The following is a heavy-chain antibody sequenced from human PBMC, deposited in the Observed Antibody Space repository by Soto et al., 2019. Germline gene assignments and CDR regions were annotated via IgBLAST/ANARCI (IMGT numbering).Heavy chain of an antibody. CDR2: ISAYNGNT. J-gene: IGHJ6*02. CDR1: GYTFTSYG. Sequence: QVQLVQSGAEVKKPGASVKVSCKASGYTFTSYGISWVRQAPGQGLEWMGWISAYNGNTNYAQKLQGSVTITTDTSTSTAYMELRSLRSDDTAVYYCARMLIGCCYYYYGMDVWGQGTTVTVSS. CDR3: ARMLIGCCYYYYGMDV. D-gene: IGHD2-21*01. V-gene: IGHV1-18*04.